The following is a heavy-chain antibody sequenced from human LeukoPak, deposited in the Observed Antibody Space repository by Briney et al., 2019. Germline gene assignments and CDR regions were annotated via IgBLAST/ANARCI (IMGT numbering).Heavy chain of an antibody. CDR2: ISSRGSTI. J-gene: IGHJ3*02. D-gene: IGHD4-17*01. Sequence: GGSLRLSCAASGFTFSDYYMSWIRQAPGKGLECVSYISSRGSTIYYADSVKGRFSISRDNAKNSLYLQMNSLRAEDTAVYYCARDPKTDACKGCYGDLRGGYAFDIWGQGTMVTVSS. CDR3: ARDPKTDACKGCYGDLRGGYAFDI. V-gene: IGHV3-11*04. CDR1: GFTFSDYY.